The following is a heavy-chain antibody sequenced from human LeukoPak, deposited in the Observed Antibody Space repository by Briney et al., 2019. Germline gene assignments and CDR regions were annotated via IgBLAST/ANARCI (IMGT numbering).Heavy chain of an antibody. J-gene: IGHJ6*02. Sequence: GGSLRLSCAASGFTLSSYAMSWVRQAPGEGLEWVSAISGSGGSTYYADSVKGRFTISRDNSKNTLYLQMNSLRAEDTAVYYCATIAVAGNYYYYGMDVWGQGTTVTVSS. CDR1: GFTLSSYA. CDR2: ISGSGGST. D-gene: IGHD6-19*01. CDR3: ATIAVAGNYYYYGMDV. V-gene: IGHV3-23*01.